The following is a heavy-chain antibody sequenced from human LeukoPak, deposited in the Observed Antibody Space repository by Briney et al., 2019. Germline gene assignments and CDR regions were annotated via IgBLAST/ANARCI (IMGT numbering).Heavy chain of an antibody. D-gene: IGHD3-10*01. CDR2: IYYSGST. CDR1: GGSISSYC. Sequence: PSETLSLTCTVSGGSISSYCWSWIRQPPGKGLEWIGYIYYSGSTNYNPSLKSRVTISVDTSKNQFSLKLSSVTAADTAVYYCTRDIGLGSYYIPLSFDYWGQGTLVTVSS. CDR3: TRDIGLGSYYIPLSFDY. V-gene: IGHV4-59*01. J-gene: IGHJ4*02.